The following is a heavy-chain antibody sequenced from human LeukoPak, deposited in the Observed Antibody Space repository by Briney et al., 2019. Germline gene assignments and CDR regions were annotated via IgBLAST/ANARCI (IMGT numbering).Heavy chain of an antibody. D-gene: IGHD3-16*01. V-gene: IGHV3-74*01. CDR1: GFTFSSYW. CDR3: ARLGIFAGTSTDP. CDR2: IKTDGSST. Sequence: GGSLRLSCAASGFTFSSYWMHWVRQAPGKGLMWVSRIKTDGSSTSCADSVKGRFTISRDNAKNTLYLQMNSLRAEDTAVYYCARLGIFAGTSTDPWGQGTLVTVSS. J-gene: IGHJ5*02.